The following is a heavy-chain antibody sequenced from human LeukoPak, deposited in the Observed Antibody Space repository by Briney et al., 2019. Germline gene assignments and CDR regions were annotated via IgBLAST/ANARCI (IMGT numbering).Heavy chain of an antibody. J-gene: IGHJ4*02. V-gene: IGHV3-33*05. CDR1: RFTFSNYG. CDR3: AREDYGAFDY. D-gene: IGHD4-17*01. Sequence: PGGSLRLSCAGSRFTFSNYGMHWVRQAPGEGLEWVAVISYDGSNKYYADSVKGRFTISRDNSKNTLYLQMNSLRAEDTAVYYCAREDYGAFDYWGQGTLVTVSS. CDR2: ISYDGSNK.